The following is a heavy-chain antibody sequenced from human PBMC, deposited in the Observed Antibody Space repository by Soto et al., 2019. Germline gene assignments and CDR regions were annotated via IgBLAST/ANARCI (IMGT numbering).Heavy chain of an antibody. Sequence: PSETLSLTCTVSGGSISSYYWSWIRQPPGKGLEWIGYIYYTGSTNYNPSLKSRVTISVDTSRNQCSLKLSSVTAADTAVYYCARGSRYSYGYDVHYYYYMDVWGKGTRVTVPS. J-gene: IGHJ6*03. D-gene: IGHD5-18*01. CDR3: ARGSRYSYGYDVHYYYYMDV. V-gene: IGHV4-59*01. CDR1: GGSISSYY. CDR2: IYYTGST.